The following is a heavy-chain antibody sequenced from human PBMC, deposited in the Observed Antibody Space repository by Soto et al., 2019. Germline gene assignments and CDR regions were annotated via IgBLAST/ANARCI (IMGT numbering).Heavy chain of an antibody. D-gene: IGHD6-19*01. V-gene: IGHV1-69*06. CDR1: GGTFSSLA. CDR3: ARSAGVFDY. Sequence: QVQLVQSGAEVKKPGSSVKVSCKASGGTFSSLAISWVRQAPGQGLEWMGGLVPVFGTANYAQKFQDRVTITADKSTSTSYMELSSLRSEDTTVYYCARSAGVFDYWGQGTLVTVSS. J-gene: IGHJ4*02. CDR2: LVPVFGTA.